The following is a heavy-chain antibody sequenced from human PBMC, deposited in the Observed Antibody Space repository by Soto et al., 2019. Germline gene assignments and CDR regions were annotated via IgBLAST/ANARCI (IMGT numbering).Heavy chain of an antibody. D-gene: IGHD4-17*01. CDR3: ARARYYGGNNPHNFDI. Sequence: GGSLRLSCAASGFTFNSYVMNWVRQAPGKGLEWVSYISGSTSTIYYADSMQGRFTISRDNAKSSLYLQMNSLRDEDTAVYYCARARYYGGNNPHNFDIWGQGTMVTVSS. CDR1: GFTFNSYV. V-gene: IGHV3-48*02. J-gene: IGHJ3*02. CDR2: ISGSTSTI.